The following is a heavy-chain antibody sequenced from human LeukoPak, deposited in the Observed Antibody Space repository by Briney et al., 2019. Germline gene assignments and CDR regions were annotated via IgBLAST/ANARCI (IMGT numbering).Heavy chain of an antibody. D-gene: IGHD5-12*01. V-gene: IGHV3-66*04. CDR3: ARPGRSGYDFDY. J-gene: IGHJ4*02. CDR2: IYSTAST. Sequence: QPGGSLRLSCAASGFTVTSNYMHWVRQAPGKGLEWVSGIYSTASTYYADSVKGRFTISRDNSKNTLYLQMNSLRAEDTAVYYCARPGRSGYDFDYWGQGTLVTVSS. CDR1: GFTVTSNY.